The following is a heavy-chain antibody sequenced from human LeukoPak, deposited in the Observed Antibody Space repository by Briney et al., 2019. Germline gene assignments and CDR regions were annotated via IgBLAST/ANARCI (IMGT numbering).Heavy chain of an antibody. J-gene: IGHJ6*03. Sequence: PSETLSLTCTVSGGSISSGSYYWSWIRQPAGKGLEWIGRIYTSGSTNYNPSLKSRVTISVDTSKNQFSLKLSSVTAADTAVYYRARAPRVTPNYYYMDVWGKATTVTVSS. CDR2: IYTSGST. V-gene: IGHV4-61*02. CDR1: GGSISSGSYY. D-gene: IGHD4-23*01. CDR3: ARAPRVTPNYYYMDV.